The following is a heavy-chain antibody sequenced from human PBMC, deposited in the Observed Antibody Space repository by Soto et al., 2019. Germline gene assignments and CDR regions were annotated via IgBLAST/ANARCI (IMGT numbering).Heavy chain of an antibody. CDR3: ARTEPPQSSGYVPYAFDI. D-gene: IGHD3-22*01. CDR1: GYTFTSYG. J-gene: IGHJ3*02. CDR2: ISAYNGNT. Sequence: QVQLVQSGAEVKKPGASVKVSCKASGYTFTSYGISWVRQAPGQGLEWMGWISAYNGNTNYAQKLQGRVTMTTDTSTSTAYMELRSLRSDDTAVYYCARTEPPQSSGYVPYAFDIWGQGTMVTVSS. V-gene: IGHV1-18*01.